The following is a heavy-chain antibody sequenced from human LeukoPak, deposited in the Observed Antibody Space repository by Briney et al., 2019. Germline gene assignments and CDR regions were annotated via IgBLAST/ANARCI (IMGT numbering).Heavy chain of an antibody. J-gene: IGHJ4*02. Sequence: PGGSLRLSCAASGFIFSTSGMTWVRQAPGKGLEWVSTISDNGGNTYYPDSVRGRLTISRDNSKNTLYLQMNSLRVEDTAVYYCAKGAYYDLWGQGTLVTVSS. V-gene: IGHV3-23*01. CDR2: ISDNGGNT. CDR1: GFIFSTSG. D-gene: IGHD3-22*01. CDR3: AKGAYYDL.